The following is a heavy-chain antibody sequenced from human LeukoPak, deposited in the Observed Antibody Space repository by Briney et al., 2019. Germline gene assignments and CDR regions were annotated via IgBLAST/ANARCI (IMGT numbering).Heavy chain of an antibody. J-gene: IGHJ4*02. Sequence: PSETLSLTCTVSGGSISSSSYYWGWIRQPPGKGLEWIGSIYYSGSTYYNPSLKSRVTISVDTSKNQFSLKLSSVTAADTAVYYCVAMKSDFWSGYLHWGQGTLVTVSS. CDR2: IYYSGST. CDR3: VAMKSDFWSGYLH. V-gene: IGHV4-39*01. CDR1: GGSISSSSYY. D-gene: IGHD3-3*01.